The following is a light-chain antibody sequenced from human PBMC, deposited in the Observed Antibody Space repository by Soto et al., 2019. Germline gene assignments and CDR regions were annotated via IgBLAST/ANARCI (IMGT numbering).Light chain of an antibody. CDR1: TRDVGGFNY. V-gene: IGLV2-14*01. J-gene: IGLJ1*01. CDR2: EVT. CDR3: SSYTSTSTLYV. Sequence: QSVLTEPAAVSGSPGQSITISCTGTTRDVGGFNYVSWYQHHPGKAPKLIIYEVTSRPSGVSNRFSGSKSGNTASLTISGLQAEDEADYYCSSYTSTSTLYVFGTGTKVTVL.